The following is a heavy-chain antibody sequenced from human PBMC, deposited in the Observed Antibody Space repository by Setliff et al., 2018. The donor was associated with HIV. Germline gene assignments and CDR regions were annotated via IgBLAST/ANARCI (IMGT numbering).Heavy chain of an antibody. CDR1: GGSFSGYY. CDR3: ARSRNQRVYYYYYMDV. V-gene: IGHV4-34*01. D-gene: IGHD1-1*01. J-gene: IGHJ6*03. CDR2: ISDRGSV. Sequence: PSETLSLTCAVYGGSFSGYYWTWIRQSPGKGLEWIGEISDRGSVNYNPSLKSRVTISVDTSKNQFSLKVSSVTAADTAIYYCARSRNQRVYYYYYMDVWAKGPRSPSP.